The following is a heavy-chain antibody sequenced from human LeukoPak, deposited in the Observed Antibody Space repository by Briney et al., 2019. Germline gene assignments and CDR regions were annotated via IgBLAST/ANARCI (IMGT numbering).Heavy chain of an antibody. CDR2: IYTSGST. CDR1: GGSISTYY. Sequence: SETLSLTCIVSGGSISTYYWSWIRQPAGKGLEWIGRIYTSGSTNYNPSLKSRVTMSVDTSRNQFSLKLSSVTAADTAVYYCARGTIKAVAGPRPLNGYYCYYMDVWGKGTTVTVSS. D-gene: IGHD6-19*01. CDR3: ARGTIKAVAGPRPLNGYYCYYMDV. V-gene: IGHV4-4*07. J-gene: IGHJ6*03.